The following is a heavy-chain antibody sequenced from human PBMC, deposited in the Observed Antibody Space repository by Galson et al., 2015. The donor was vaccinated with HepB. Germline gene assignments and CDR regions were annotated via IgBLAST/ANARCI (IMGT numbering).Heavy chain of an antibody. CDR3: ARYSRSSIAAAALNWFDP. CDR1: GYTFTSYD. CDR2: MNPNSGNT. J-gene: IGHJ5*02. D-gene: IGHD6-13*01. Sequence: SVKVSCKASGYTFTSYDINWVRQATGQGLEWMGWMNPNSGNTGYAQKFQGRVTMTRNTSISTAYMELSSLRSEDTAVYYCARYSRSSIAAAALNWFDPWGQGTLVTVSS. V-gene: IGHV1-8*01.